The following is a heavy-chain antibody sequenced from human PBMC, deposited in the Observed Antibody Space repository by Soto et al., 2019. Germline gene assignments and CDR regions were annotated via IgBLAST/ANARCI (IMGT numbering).Heavy chain of an antibody. CDR2: IKQDEGDK. CDR1: VFTCSDYW. V-gene: IGHV3-7*01. Sequence: WWSLRLSCTASVFTCSDYWMSWCRQAPGKGLEWVAIIKQDEGDKYYVDSVKGRFTISRDNAENSLYLQMNSLRAEDTAVYYCARGTNVDSAYRWFDSWGQGTLVTVSS. D-gene: IGHD3-16*01. CDR3: ARGTNVDSAYRWFDS. J-gene: IGHJ5*01.